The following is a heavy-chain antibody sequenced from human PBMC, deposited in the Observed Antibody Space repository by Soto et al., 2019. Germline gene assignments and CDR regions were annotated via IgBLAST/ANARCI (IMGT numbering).Heavy chain of an antibody. CDR3: ARDENLVRGVPFDY. V-gene: IGHV3-21*01. J-gene: IGHJ4*02. D-gene: IGHD3-10*01. CDR1: GFIFSSYA. Sequence: GGSLRLSCAASGFIFSSYAMHWVRQAPGKGPEWVPCITGTSSYYRDSVKGRFIISRDNAQNALYLQMNSLRVEDTAIYYCARDENLVRGVPFDYWGQGILVTVSS. CDR2: ITGTSS.